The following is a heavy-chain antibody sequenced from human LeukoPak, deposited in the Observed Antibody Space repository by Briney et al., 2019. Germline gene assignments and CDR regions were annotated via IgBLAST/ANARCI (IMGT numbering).Heavy chain of an antibody. CDR2: MNPNSGNT. V-gene: IGHV1-8*01. J-gene: IGHJ4*02. CDR3: ARDGYYDSGGYFQDY. D-gene: IGHD3-22*01. Sequence: ASVKVSCKASGYTFTSYDINWVRQATGQGLEWMGWMNPNSGNTGYAQKFQGRVTMTRDTSTSTVYMELSSLRSEDTAVYYCARDGYYDSGGYFQDYWGQGTLVTVSS. CDR1: GYTFTSYD.